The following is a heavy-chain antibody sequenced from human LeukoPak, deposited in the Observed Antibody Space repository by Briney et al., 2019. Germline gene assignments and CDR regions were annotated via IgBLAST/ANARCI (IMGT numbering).Heavy chain of an antibody. V-gene: IGHV1-69*04. Sequence: ASVKVSCKASGGTFSSYAISWVRQAPGQGLEWMGRIIPILGIANYAQKFQGRVTITADKSTSTAYMELSSRRSEDTAVYYCARGRQNYDFWSGYSHDAFDIWGQGTMVTVSS. CDR1: GGTFSSYA. CDR3: ARGRQNYDFWSGYSHDAFDI. CDR2: IIPILGIA. D-gene: IGHD3-3*01. J-gene: IGHJ3*02.